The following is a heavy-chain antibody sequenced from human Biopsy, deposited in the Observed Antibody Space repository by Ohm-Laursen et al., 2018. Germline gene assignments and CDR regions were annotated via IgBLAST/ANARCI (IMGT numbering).Heavy chain of an antibody. J-gene: IGHJ4*02. CDR1: GYTFTSYD. Sequence: ASVKVSCKASGYTFTSYDISWVRQAPGQGLEWMGWVSPYNDKTSYPPKLQDRVTMTADTSTDTAHMELRSLRSDDTAVYYCARVFCTSTTCYGLLDNWGQGTVVTVSS. D-gene: IGHD2/OR15-2a*01. V-gene: IGHV1-18*01. CDR2: VSPYNDKT. CDR3: ARVFCTSTTCYGLLDN.